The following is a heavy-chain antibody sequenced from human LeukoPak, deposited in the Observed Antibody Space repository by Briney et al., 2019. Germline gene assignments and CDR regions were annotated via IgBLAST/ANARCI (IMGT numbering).Heavy chain of an antibody. Sequence: ASVKVSCEASGYTFTDYYIHWVRQAPRQGLEWMGRINCITGDTRSAQKFQGRVTMTRDTSISTAYMQLSSLRSDDTAVYYCAREIAATGAAVDYWGQGILVSVSS. J-gene: IGHJ4*02. CDR1: GYTFTDYY. CDR2: INCITGDT. D-gene: IGHD6-13*01. CDR3: AREIAATGAAVDY. V-gene: IGHV1-2*06.